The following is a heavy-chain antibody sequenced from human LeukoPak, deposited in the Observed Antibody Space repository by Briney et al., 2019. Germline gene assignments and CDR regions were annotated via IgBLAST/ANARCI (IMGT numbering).Heavy chain of an antibody. CDR1: GYTFTSYG. Sequence: GASVKVSCKASGYTFTSYGFSWVRQAPGQGLEWMGWINPNSGGTNYAQKFQGRVTMTRDTSISTAYMELSRLRSDDTAVYYCARDGGIAAAGTVSAFDPWGQGTLVTVSS. CDR3: ARDGGIAAAGTVSAFDP. V-gene: IGHV1-2*02. J-gene: IGHJ5*02. CDR2: INPNSGGT. D-gene: IGHD6-13*01.